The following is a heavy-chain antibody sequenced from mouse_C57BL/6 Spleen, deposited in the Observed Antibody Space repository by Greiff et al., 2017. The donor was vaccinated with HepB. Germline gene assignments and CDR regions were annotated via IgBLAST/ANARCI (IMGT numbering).Heavy chain of an antibody. CDR1: GYTFTSYW. D-gene: IGHD2-5*01. CDR3: ARSSSYYSKDWYFDV. J-gene: IGHJ1*03. CDR2: INPSNGGT. Sequence: QVQLQQPGTELVKPGASVKLSCKASGYTFTSYWMHWVKQRPGQGLEWIGNINPSNGGTNYNEKFKSKATLTVDKSSSTAYMQLSSLTSEDSAVYYCARSSSYYSKDWYFDVWGTGTTVTVSS. V-gene: IGHV1-53*01.